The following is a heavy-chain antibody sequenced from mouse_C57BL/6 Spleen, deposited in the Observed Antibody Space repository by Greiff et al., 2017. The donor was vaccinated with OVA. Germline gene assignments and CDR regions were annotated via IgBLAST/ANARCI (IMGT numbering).Heavy chain of an antibody. J-gene: IGHJ4*01. V-gene: IGHV1-52*01. Sequence: VQLQQPGAELVRPGSSVKLSCKASGYTFTSYWMHWVKQRPIQGLEWIGNIDPSDSETHYNQKFKDKATLTVDKSSSTAYMQLSSLTSEDSAVYYCARDGYDYDDGYAMDYWGQGTSVTVSS. D-gene: IGHD2-4*01. CDR2: IDPSDSET. CDR3: ARDGYDYDDGYAMDY. CDR1: GYTFTSYW.